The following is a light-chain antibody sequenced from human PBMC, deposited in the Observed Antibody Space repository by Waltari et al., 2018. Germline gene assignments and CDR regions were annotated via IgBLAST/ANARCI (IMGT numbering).Light chain of an antibody. J-gene: IGKJ1*01. V-gene: IGKV3-20*01. CDR3: QQYGSSPTWT. Sequence: EIVLTQSPGTLSLSPGDRATLSCRASQSVSSSYLACYQQKPGQAPRLLIYGASSMATGIPDRFSGSGSGTDFTLTISTLEPEDFAVYYCQQYGSSPTWTFGQGTKVEIK. CDR2: GAS. CDR1: QSVSSSY.